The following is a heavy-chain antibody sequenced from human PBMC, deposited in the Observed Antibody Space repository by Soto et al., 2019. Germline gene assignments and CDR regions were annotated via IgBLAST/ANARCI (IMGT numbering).Heavy chain of an antibody. CDR1: GFTFSSYG. Sequence: GGSLRLSCAASGFTFSSYGMHWVRQAPGKGLEWVAVISYDGSNKYYADSVKGRFTISRDNSKNTLYLQMNSLRAEDTVVYYCAKDLGYSSGWPLFGYWGQGTLVTVSS. V-gene: IGHV3-30*18. CDR3: AKDLGYSSGWPLFGY. D-gene: IGHD6-19*01. CDR2: ISYDGSNK. J-gene: IGHJ4*02.